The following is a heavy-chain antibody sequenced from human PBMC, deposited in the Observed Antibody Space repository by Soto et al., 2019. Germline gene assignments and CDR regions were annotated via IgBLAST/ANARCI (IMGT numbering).Heavy chain of an antibody. CDR3: TAVSGSPMTHYYYGMDV. Sequence: EVQLVESGGGLVQPGGSLKLSCAASGFTFSGSAMHWVRQASGKGLEWVGRIRSKANSYATAYAASVKGRFTISRDDSKNTAYLQMNSLKTEDTAVYYCTAVSGSPMTHYYYGMDVWGQGTTVTVSS. D-gene: IGHD1-26*01. CDR1: GFTFSGSA. J-gene: IGHJ6*02. CDR2: IRSKANSYAT. V-gene: IGHV3-73*01.